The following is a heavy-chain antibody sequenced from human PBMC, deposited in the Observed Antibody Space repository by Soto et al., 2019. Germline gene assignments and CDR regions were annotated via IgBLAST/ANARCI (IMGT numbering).Heavy chain of an antibody. J-gene: IGHJ4*02. CDR1: GFTFSDFA. V-gene: IGHV3-23*01. CDR2: IYGGGNGP. D-gene: IGHD1-26*01. CDR3: TKMEGMEPRAYSFDY. Sequence: EVQVLESGGGLVQPGGSLRLSCAATGFTFSDFAMIWVRQAPGKGLEWVSRIYGGGNGPHYADSVKGRVTISRDNSKNTLYLQMNCLRAEDTAVYYCTKMEGMEPRAYSFDYWGQGTLVTVSS.